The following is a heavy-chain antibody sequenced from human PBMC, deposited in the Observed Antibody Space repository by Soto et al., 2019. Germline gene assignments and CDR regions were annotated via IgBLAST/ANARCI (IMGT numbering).Heavy chain of an antibody. CDR2: ISAYNGNT. CDR1: GYTIAGYA. J-gene: IGHJ4*02. Sequence: ASVTVSCQTSGYTIAGYAISWMRQAPGQGLEWMGWISAYNGNTNYAQKLQGRVTMTTDTSTSTAYMELRSLRSDDTAVYYCARDPPPPDYWGQGTLVTVSS. CDR3: ARDPPPPDY. V-gene: IGHV1-18*01.